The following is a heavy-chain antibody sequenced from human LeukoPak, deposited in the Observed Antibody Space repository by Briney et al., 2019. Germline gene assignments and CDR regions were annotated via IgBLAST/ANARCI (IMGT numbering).Heavy chain of an antibody. Sequence: SETLSLTCAVYGGSFSGYYWSWIRQPPGKGLEWIGEINHSGSTNYNPSLKSRVTISVDTSKNQFSLKLSSVTAADTAVYYCARGLSSSSLPGYYFDYWGQGTLVTVSS. CDR3: ARGLSSSSLPGYYFDY. V-gene: IGHV4-34*01. CDR2: INHSGST. D-gene: IGHD6-13*01. J-gene: IGHJ4*02. CDR1: GGSFSGYY.